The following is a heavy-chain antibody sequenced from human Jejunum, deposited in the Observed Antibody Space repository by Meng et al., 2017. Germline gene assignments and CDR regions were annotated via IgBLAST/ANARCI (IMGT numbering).Heavy chain of an antibody. D-gene: IGHD3-10*01. Sequence: GESLKISCAASGFSFSNFAMSWVRQAPGKGLEWVANIKQDGSERYYVDSVEGRFTISRDNAKNSLYLQMDSLRAEDTAVYYCAYLVGSGSYYPQSSFWGQGTLVTVSS. V-gene: IGHV3-7*01. CDR2: IKQDGSER. CDR3: AYLVGSGSYYPQSSF. J-gene: IGHJ4*02. CDR1: GFSFSNFA.